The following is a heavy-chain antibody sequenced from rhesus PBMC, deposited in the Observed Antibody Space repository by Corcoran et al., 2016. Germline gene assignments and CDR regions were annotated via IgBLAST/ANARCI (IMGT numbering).Heavy chain of an antibody. J-gene: IGHJ3*01. Sequence: QVQLQESGPGLVKPSETLSLTCAVSGYSISSNYWSWIRQPPGKGLEWIGYMYGSSGSTHSNPSLKSRVTISTDTSKNQFSLKLSSVTAADTAVYYCARDCTGSGCYGAFDFWGQGLRVTVSS. CDR1: GYSISSNY. V-gene: IGHV4-147*01. D-gene: IGHD2-21*01. CDR2: MYGSSGST. CDR3: ARDCTGSGCYGAFDF.